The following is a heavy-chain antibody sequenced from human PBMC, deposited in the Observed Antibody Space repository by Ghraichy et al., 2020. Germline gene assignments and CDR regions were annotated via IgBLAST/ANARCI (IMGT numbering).Heavy chain of an antibody. CDR1: GGSFSGYY. J-gene: IGHJ6*03. V-gene: IGHV4-34*01. CDR3: ARPLRSPYYYYMDV. D-gene: IGHD4-17*01. CDR2: INHSGST. Sequence: SETLSLTCAVYGGSFSGYYWSWIRQPPGKGLEWIGEINHSGSTNYNPSFKSRVTISVDTSKNQFSLKLSSVTAADTAVYYCARPLRSPYYYYMDVWGKGTTVTVSS.